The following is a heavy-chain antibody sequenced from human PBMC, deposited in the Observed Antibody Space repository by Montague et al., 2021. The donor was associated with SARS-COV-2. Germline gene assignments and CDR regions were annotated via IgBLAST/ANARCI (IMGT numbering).Heavy chain of an antibody. CDR1: GFTFSTYA. V-gene: IGHV3-23*01. D-gene: IGHD3-10*01. CDR2: ISASGVRT. Sequence: SQSLSLSASGFTFSTYAMTWVRQAPGKGLEWVSSISASGVRTHYPDSVKGRFTISRDNSKNTLYLQMSSLRAEDTAVYFCLNYHGSGSYGDFWGQGTLVTVSP. CDR3: LNYHGSGSYGDF. J-gene: IGHJ4*02.